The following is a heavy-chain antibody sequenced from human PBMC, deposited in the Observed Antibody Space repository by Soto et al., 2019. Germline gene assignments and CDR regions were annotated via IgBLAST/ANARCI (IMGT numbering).Heavy chain of an antibody. CDR1: GGSFSGYY. Sequence: SETLSLTCAVYGGSFSGYYWSWIRQPPGKGLEWIGEINHSGSTNYNPSLKSRVTISVDTSKNQFSLKLSSVTAADTAVYYCARVLLWFGELYGNWFDPWGQGTLVTVSS. D-gene: IGHD3-10*01. J-gene: IGHJ5*02. CDR2: INHSGST. V-gene: IGHV4-34*01. CDR3: ARVLLWFGELYGNWFDP.